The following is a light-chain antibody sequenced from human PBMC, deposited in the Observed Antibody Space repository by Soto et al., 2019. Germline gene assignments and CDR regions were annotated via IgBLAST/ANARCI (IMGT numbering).Light chain of an antibody. CDR1: QSVSSN. CDR3: QQYNNWPPIT. CDR2: GAS. J-gene: IGKJ5*01. V-gene: IGKV3-15*01. Sequence: EIVLTQSPGTLSVSPWERATLSCRASQSVSSNLAWYQQKPGQAPRLLIYGASTRATGIPARFSGSGSGTEFTLTISSLQSEDFAVYYCQQYNNWPPITFGQGTRLEIK.